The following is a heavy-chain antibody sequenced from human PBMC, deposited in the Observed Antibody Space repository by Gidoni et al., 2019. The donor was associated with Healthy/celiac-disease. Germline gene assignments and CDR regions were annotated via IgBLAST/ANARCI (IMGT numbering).Heavy chain of an antibody. CDR3: ARETVAIGYFQH. D-gene: IGHD4-17*01. CDR2: IKQDGSEK. CDR1: GFPFSSYW. Sequence: EVQLVESGGGLVQPGGSLRLSCAASGFPFSSYWMSWVRQAPGKGLEWVANIKQDGSEKYYVDSVKGRFTISRDNAKNSLYLQMNSLRAEDTAVYYCARETVAIGYFQHWGQGTLVTVSS. V-gene: IGHV3-7*03. J-gene: IGHJ1*01.